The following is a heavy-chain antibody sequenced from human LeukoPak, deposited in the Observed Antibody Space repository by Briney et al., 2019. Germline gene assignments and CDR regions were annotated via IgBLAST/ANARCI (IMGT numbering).Heavy chain of an antibody. CDR3: ARDRGLGLERLLYAFDI. D-gene: IGHD1-1*01. J-gene: IGHJ3*02. CDR1: GYTFTGYY. CDR2: INPNSGGT. Sequence: ASVKVSCKASGYTFTGYYMHWVRQAPGQGLEWMGWINPNSGGTNYAQKFQGRVTMTRDTSISTAYMELSRLRSDDTAVYYCARDRGLGLERLLYAFDIWGQGTMVTVSS. V-gene: IGHV1-2*02.